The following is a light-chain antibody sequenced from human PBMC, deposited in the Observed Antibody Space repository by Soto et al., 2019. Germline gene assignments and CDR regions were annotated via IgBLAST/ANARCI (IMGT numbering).Light chain of an antibody. CDR3: KQYGRSLWT. V-gene: IGKV3-20*01. Sequence: EIVLTQSPGTLSLSPGERATLSCRASQSVSSSYLAWYQQKPGQAPRLLIYGASSRATGIPDRFSGSGSGTDVTLTTSRLEHDDFAVYYCKQYGRSLWTFGQGTKVEIK. CDR2: GAS. CDR1: QSVSSSY. J-gene: IGKJ1*01.